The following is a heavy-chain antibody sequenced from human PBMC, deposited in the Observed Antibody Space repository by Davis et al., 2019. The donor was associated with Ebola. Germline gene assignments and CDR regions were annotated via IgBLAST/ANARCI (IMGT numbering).Heavy chain of an antibody. D-gene: IGHD2-2*01. CDR2: FDPEDGET. V-gene: IGHV1-24*01. J-gene: IGHJ1*01. CDR1: GYTLTELS. Sequence: ASVKVSCKVSGYTLTELSMHWVRQAPGKGLEWMGGFDPEDGETIYAQKFQGRVTMTEDTSTDTAYMELSSLRSEDMAVYYCARVGYCTSTSCLEYFQHWGQGTLVTVSS. CDR3: ARVGYCTSTSCLEYFQH.